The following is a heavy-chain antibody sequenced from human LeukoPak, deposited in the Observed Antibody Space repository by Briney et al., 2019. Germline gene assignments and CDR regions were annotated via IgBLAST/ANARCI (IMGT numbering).Heavy chain of an antibody. D-gene: IGHD1-26*01. V-gene: IGHV3-23*01. CDR3: AKGRAIVGATTYDY. CDR2: ISGSGGST. J-gene: IGHJ4*02. CDR1: GFTFSSYA. Sequence: PGGSLRLSCAASGFTFSSYAMSWVRQAPGKGLEWVSAISGSGGSTYYADSVKGRFTISRDNSKNTLYLQMNSLRAEDTAVYYCAKGRAIVGATTYDYWGQGTLVTVSS.